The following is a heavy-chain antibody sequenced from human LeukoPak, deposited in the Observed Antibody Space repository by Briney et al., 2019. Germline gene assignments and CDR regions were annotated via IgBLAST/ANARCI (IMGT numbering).Heavy chain of an antibody. V-gene: IGHV3-7*01. J-gene: IGHJ4*02. Sequence: TGGSLRLSCAASGFTFSRYWMNWVRQAPGKGLEWVAKIKEDGSEKDYVDSVKGRFTISRDNAKNSLYLQMNSLRAEDTAVYYCARGTGYSSSWPPHWGQGTLVTVSS. CDR1: GFTFSRYW. CDR2: IKEDGSEK. D-gene: IGHD6-13*01. CDR3: ARGTGYSSSWPPH.